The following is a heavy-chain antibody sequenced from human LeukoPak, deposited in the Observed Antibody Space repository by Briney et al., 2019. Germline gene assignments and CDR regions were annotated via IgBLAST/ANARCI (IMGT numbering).Heavy chain of an antibody. V-gene: IGHV3-7*01. CDR2: IKQDGSEK. D-gene: IGHD3-22*01. Sequence: GGSLRLSCAASGFTLKNYWMSWVRQAPGKGLEWVANIKQDGSEKNYVDSVKGRFTISRDNAKNSLYLQVSSLRAEDTAGYYCXXXXYNXXXSGYGLGYWGQGTLVTVSS. J-gene: IGHJ4*02. CDR1: GFTLKNYW. CDR3: XXXXYNXXXSGYGLGY.